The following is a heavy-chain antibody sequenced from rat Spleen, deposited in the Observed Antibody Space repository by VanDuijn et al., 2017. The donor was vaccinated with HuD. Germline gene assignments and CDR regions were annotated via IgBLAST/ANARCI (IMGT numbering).Heavy chain of an antibody. CDR1: GFTFSNYY. Sequence: EVQLVESGGGLVQPGRSMKLSCAALGFTFSNYYMAWVRQAPTKGLEWVASISTGGGNTYYRDSVKGRFTISRDNAKNTLYLQINSLRSEDTATYYCTRERNWAFDHWGQGVMVTVSS. CDR3: TRERNWAFDH. V-gene: IGHV5-25*01. CDR2: ISTGGGNT. J-gene: IGHJ2*01. D-gene: IGHD5-1*01.